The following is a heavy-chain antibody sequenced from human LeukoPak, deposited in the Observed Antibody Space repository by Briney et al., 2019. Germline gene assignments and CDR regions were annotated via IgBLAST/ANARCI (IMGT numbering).Heavy chain of an antibody. Sequence: PSETLSLTCTVSGGSISRYYWSWLRQPPGKGLEWLGYIYYSGSTNYNPSLKSRVTISVDTSKNQFSLKLSSVTAADTAVYYCARVLYSMSIDYWGQGTLVTVSS. J-gene: IGHJ4*02. D-gene: IGHD2-8*01. V-gene: IGHV4-59*01. CDR1: GGSISRYY. CDR3: ARVLYSMSIDY. CDR2: IYYSGST.